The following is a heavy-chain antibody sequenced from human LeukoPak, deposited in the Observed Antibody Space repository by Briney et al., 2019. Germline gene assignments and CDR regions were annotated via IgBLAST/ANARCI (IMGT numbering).Heavy chain of an antibody. V-gene: IGHV3-11*01. CDR2: ITTGNTE. D-gene: IGHD3-22*01. J-gene: IGHJ4*02. Sequence: PGGSLRLSCAASRFRIRQAPGKGLEWVSYITTGNTEYYADSVKGRFTISRDNTNHSLYLQINSLRAEDTAVYYCARGDSSGVPDYWGQGTLVTVSS. CDR1: RF. CDR3: ARGDSSGVPDY.